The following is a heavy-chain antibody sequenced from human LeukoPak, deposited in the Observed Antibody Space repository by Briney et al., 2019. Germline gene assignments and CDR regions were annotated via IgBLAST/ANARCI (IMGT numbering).Heavy chain of an antibody. Sequence: SETLSLTCVVSGGSVSGYYWGWIRQPPGRGLEWIGYVYYSGSTNYNPSFKSRITISVDTSRNQFSLQLSSVTAADTAVYYCARQHPRSYYYDSSGTHLDYWGQGTLVTVSS. CDR2: VYYSGST. V-gene: IGHV4-59*02. CDR1: GGSVSGYY. CDR3: ARQHPRSYYYDSSGTHLDY. D-gene: IGHD3-22*01. J-gene: IGHJ4*02.